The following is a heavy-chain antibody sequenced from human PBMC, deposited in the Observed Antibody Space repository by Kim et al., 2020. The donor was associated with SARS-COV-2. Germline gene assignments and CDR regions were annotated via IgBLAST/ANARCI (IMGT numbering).Heavy chain of an antibody. D-gene: IGHD1-7*01. Sequence: VDSGMGRFTISRDKAKNSVFLQMNSLRAEDTAVYYCARVKRAGTTDWFDPWGQGTLVTVS. J-gene: IGHJ5*02. CDR3: ARVKRAGTTDWFDP. V-gene: IGHV3-7*03.